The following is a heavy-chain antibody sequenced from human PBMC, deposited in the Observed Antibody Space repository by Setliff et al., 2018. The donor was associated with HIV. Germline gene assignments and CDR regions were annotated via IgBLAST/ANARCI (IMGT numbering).Heavy chain of an antibody. J-gene: IGHJ6*03. CDR2: ISSSSSYI. CDR3: ATYVYSSGWSWTNYYMDV. V-gene: IGHV3-21*06. CDR1: GFIFSNYR. D-gene: IGHD6-19*01. Sequence: PGESLKISCAASGFIFSNYRMNWVRQAPGKGLEWVSSISSSSSYIFYTDSVNGRFTVSRDNAKNSLYLQMNSLRAEDTAVYYCATYVYSSGWSWTNYYMDVWGKGTTVTVSS.